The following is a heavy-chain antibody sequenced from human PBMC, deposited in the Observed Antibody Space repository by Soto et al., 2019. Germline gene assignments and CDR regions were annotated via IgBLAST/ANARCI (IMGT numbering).Heavy chain of an antibody. CDR3: ARDVERRDYNSTGYSFDY. Sequence: EVRLVESGGGLVQPGGSLRLSCAASGFIVSDDYMNWVRQAPGKGLEWVAVIYRGTTYYADSVKGRFTISRDNSKNTLYLQMSSLRPEDMAVYYCARDVERRDYNSTGYSFDYWGQGSLVAVSS. CDR1: GFIVSDDY. CDR2: IYRGTT. V-gene: IGHV3-66*01. J-gene: IGHJ4*02. D-gene: IGHD3-22*01.